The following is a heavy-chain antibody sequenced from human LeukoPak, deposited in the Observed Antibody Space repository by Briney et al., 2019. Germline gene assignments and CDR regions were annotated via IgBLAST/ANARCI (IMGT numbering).Heavy chain of an antibody. CDR2: MNPNSGNT. D-gene: IGHD2-21*01. CDR1: GYTFTSYD. Sequence: ASVKVSCKASGYTFTSYDINWVRQATGQGLEWMGWMNPNSGNTGYAQKFQGRVTITRNTSISTAYMELSSLRSEDTAVYYCARGSHLAYCGGDCYSGTDYWGQGTLVTVSS. J-gene: IGHJ4*02. V-gene: IGHV1-8*03. CDR3: ARGSHLAYCGGDCYSGTDY.